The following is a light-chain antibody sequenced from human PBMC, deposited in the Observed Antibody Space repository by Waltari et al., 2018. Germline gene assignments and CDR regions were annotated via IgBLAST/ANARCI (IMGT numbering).Light chain of an antibody. CDR3: CSYAGSSSVV. V-gene: IGLV2-23*02. CDR2: DVS. CDR1: SSDVGGYNY. Sequence: QSALTQPASVSGSPGQSITISCTGTSSDVGGYNYVSCYQQHPGKAPKLMIYDVSTRPSGVSNRFSGSKSGNTASLTISGLQAEDEADYYCCSYAGSSSVVFGGGTKLTVL. J-gene: IGLJ2*01.